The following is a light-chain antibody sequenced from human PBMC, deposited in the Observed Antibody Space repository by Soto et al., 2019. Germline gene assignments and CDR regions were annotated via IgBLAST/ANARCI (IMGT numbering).Light chain of an antibody. Sequence: EIVLTQSPGTLSLSPGERATLSCRASQSVSSSYLAWYQQKPGQAPRLLIYGASSRATGIPDRFSGSGSGTDFPLTISRLVPEDFAVYYCQQYGSSPTWTFGQGTKVEIK. J-gene: IGKJ1*01. V-gene: IGKV3-20*01. CDR1: QSVSSSY. CDR2: GAS. CDR3: QQYGSSPTWT.